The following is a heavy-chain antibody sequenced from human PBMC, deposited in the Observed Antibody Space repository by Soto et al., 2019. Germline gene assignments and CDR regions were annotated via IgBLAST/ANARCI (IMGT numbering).Heavy chain of an antibody. J-gene: IGHJ4*02. D-gene: IGHD3-22*01. CDR1: GFSFSTYS. V-gene: IGHV3-23*01. Sequence: GGSLRLSCADSGFSFSTYSMSWVRQTPGKGLEWVSAITATGDRTYYADSVTGRFTISRDNSKKTHYLQMNSLRAEDTAMYYCATMNGYFEYWGQGTPVTVSS. CDR3: ATMNGYFEY. CDR2: ITATGDRT.